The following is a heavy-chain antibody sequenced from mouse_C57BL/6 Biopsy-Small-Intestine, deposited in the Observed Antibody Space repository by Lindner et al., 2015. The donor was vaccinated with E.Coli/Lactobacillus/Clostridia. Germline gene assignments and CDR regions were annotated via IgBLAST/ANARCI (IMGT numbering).Heavy chain of an antibody. D-gene: IGHD3-2*01. V-gene: IGHV14-2*01. CDR1: GFNIKDYY. J-gene: IGHJ2*01. CDR3: ARAETRFFDY. CDR2: IDPADGET. Sequence: EVQLQESGAELVKPGASVKLSCTVSGFNIKDYYMHWVKQRTEQGLEWIGRIDPADGETKYAPKFQGKATMTADTSSNTAYLHLSSLTSEDTAVYYCARAETRFFDYWGQGTTLTVSS.